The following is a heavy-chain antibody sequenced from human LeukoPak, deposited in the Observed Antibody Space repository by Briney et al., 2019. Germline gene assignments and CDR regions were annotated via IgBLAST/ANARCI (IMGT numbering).Heavy chain of an antibody. CDR2: INPNSGGT. D-gene: IGHD6-13*01. V-gene: IGHV1-2*02. J-gene: IGHJ4*02. Sequence: ASVKVSCKASGYTFTGYYMHWVRQAPGQGLEWMGWINPNSGGTNYAQKFQGRVTMTRDTSISTAYMELSRLRSDDTAVYYCARDLFGIAAAGSNYWGQGTLVTVSS. CDR1: GYTFTGYY. CDR3: ARDLFGIAAAGSNY.